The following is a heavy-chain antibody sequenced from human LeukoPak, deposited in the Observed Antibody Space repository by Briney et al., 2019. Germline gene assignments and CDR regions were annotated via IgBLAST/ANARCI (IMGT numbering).Heavy chain of an antibody. CDR2: ISSSGSTI. CDR3: AKVKWFGELSPFDY. J-gene: IGHJ4*02. V-gene: IGHV3-48*03. Sequence: QPGGSLRLSCAASGFTFSSYEMNWVRQAPGKGLEWVSYISSSGSTIYYADSVKGRFTISRDNSKNTLYLQMNSLRAEDTAVYYCAKVKWFGELSPFDYWGQGTLVTVSS. D-gene: IGHD3-10*01. CDR1: GFTFSSYE.